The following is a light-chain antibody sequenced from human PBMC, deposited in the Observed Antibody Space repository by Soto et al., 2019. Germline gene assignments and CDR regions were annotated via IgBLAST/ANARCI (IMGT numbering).Light chain of an antibody. CDR2: GNT. Sequence: QSVLTQPPSVSGAPGQRVTISCTGSSSNIGAGYGVHWYQQLPGTAPKLLIYGNTNRPSGVPDRFSGSKSGTSASLAITGLQAEDEADYYCQSYDSSLSGPSFVFGTGTKLTVL. CDR3: QSYDSSLSGPSFV. J-gene: IGLJ1*01. V-gene: IGLV1-40*01. CDR1: SSNIGAGYG.